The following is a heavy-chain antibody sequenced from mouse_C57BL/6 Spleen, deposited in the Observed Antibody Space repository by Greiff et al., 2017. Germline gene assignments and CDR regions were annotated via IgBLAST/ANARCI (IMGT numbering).Heavy chain of an antibody. CDR2: IDPSDSYT. Sequence: QVQLQQPGAELVKPGASVKLSCKASGYTFTSYWMQWVKQRPGQGLEWIGEIDPSDSYTNYNQKFKGKATLTVDTSSSTAYMQLSSLTSEDSAVYYCATPCYYRYWGQGTTLTVSS. D-gene: IGHD2-3*01. J-gene: IGHJ2*01. V-gene: IGHV1-50*01. CDR3: ATPCYYRY. CDR1: GYTFTSYW.